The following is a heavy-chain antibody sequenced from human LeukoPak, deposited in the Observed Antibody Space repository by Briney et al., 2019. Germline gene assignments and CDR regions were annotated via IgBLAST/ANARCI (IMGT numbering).Heavy chain of an antibody. CDR3: ARSGSGSTGGAFDI. D-gene: IGHD3-10*01. CDR2: IYYSST. Sequence: SETLSLTCTVSSGSISSYYLSWIRQPPGKGLEWIAYIYYSSTNYNPSLSSRVTISVDTSKNQFSLQLRSVTAADTAVYYCARSGSGSTGGAFDIWGQGTTVTVSS. CDR1: SGSISSYY. J-gene: IGHJ3*02. V-gene: IGHV4-59*08.